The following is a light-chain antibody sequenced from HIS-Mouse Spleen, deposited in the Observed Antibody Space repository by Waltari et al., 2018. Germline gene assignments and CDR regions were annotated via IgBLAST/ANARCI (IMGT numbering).Light chain of an antibody. V-gene: IGKV1-5*03. Sequence: DIQMTHSPSTLSASVGDRVTITCRASQSISSWLAWYQQKPGKAPKILIYKASSLESGVPSRFSGSGSGTEFTLTISRLQPDDFATYYCQKYNSYSRTFGGGTKVEIK. CDR3: QKYNSYSRT. CDR1: QSISSW. CDR2: KAS. J-gene: IGKJ4*01.